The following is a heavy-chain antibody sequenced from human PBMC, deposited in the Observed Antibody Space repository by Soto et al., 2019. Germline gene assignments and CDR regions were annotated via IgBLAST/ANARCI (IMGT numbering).Heavy chain of an antibody. CDR1: GFTFSNAW. J-gene: IGHJ4*02. CDR2: IKSKTDGGTT. Sequence: EVQLVESGGGLVKPGGSLRLSCAASGFTFSNAWMSWVRQAPGKGLEWDGRIKSKTDGGTTDYAAPVKGRFNMSRDDSKNTLYLQMNSLKTEDTALYYCTTGLNLQSGSDYWGQGTLVTVSS. V-gene: IGHV3-15*01. CDR3: TTGLNLQSGSDY.